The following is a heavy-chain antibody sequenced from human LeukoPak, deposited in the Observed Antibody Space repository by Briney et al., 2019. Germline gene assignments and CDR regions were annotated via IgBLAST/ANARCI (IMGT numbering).Heavy chain of an antibody. Sequence: GGSLRLSCAASGFTFSSYAMSWVRQAPGKGLEWVSAISGSGGSTYYADSVKGRFTISRDNSKNTLYLQMNSPRAEDTAVYYCAKDMDVVVSLFDYWGQGTLVTVSS. CDR2: ISGSGGST. J-gene: IGHJ4*02. CDR1: GFTFSSYA. V-gene: IGHV3-23*01. D-gene: IGHD2-15*01. CDR3: AKDMDVVVSLFDY.